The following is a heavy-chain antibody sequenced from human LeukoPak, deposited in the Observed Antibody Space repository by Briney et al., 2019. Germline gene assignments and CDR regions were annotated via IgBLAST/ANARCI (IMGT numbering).Heavy chain of an antibody. V-gene: IGHV1-8*01. CDR1: GYTFTSYD. CDR3: ARASHSCSTSCYGQNWFDP. J-gene: IGHJ5*02. CDR2: MNPNSGNT. Sequence: ASVKVSCKASGYTFTSYDINWVRQATGQGLEWMGWMNPNSGNTGYAQKFQGRVTMTRNTSISTAYMELSSLRSEDTAVYYCARASHSCSTSCYGQNWFDPWGQGTLVTVSS. D-gene: IGHD2-2*01.